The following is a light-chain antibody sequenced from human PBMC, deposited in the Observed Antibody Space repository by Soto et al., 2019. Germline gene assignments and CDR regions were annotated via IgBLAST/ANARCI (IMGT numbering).Light chain of an antibody. CDR1: QDISNY. CDR2: ASS. J-gene: IGKJ1*01. Sequence: DIQMTQSPSSLSASVGARVTFTCRASQDISNYLAWYQQKPGKVPKLLIYASSTLQSGVPSRFSGSGSGTDFILTISSLQLEDVATFYCQKYDSVPLTFGHGTKVEI. CDR3: QKYDSVPLT. V-gene: IGKV1-27*01.